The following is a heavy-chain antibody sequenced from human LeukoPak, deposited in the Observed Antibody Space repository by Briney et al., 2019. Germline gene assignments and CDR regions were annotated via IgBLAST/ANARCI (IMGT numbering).Heavy chain of an antibody. Sequence: PSQTLSLTCTVSGGSISSGDYYWSWIRQPPGKGLEWIGYIYYGGSTYYNPSLKSRVTISVDTSKNQFSLKLSSVTAADTAVYYCARTYYDILTGYYGSGYYFDYWGQGTLVTVSS. V-gene: IGHV4-30-4*01. D-gene: IGHD3-9*01. CDR1: GGSISSGDYY. J-gene: IGHJ4*02. CDR3: ARTYYDILTGYYGSGYYFDY. CDR2: IYYGGST.